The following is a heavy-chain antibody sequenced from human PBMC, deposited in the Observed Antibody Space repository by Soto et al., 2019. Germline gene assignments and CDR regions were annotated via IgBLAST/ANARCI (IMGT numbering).Heavy chain of an antibody. J-gene: IGHJ6*02. CDR2: IYYSGST. D-gene: IGHD6-6*01. Sequence: PSETLSLTCTVSGGSISSYYWSWIRQPPGKGLEWIGYIYYSGSTNYNPSLKSRVTISVDTSKNQFSLKLSSVTAADTAVYYCAREELLYSSSSRKNYYYYGMDVWGQGTTVTVSS. CDR3: AREELLYSSSSRKNYYYYGMDV. CDR1: GGSISSYY. V-gene: IGHV4-59*12.